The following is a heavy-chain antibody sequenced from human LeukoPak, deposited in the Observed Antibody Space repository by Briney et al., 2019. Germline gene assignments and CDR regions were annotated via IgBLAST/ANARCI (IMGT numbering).Heavy chain of an antibody. V-gene: IGHV3-23*01. CDR1: GFTFSSYA. CDR3: AKDGIVATIADLFDY. D-gene: IGHD5-12*01. CDR2: ISGSGGST. J-gene: IGHJ4*02. Sequence: GGSLRLSCAASGFTFSSYAMSWVRQAPGKGLEWVSAISGSGGSTYYADSVKGRFTISRDNSKNTLYLQKNSLRAEDTAVYYCAKDGIVATIADLFDYWGQGTLVTVSS.